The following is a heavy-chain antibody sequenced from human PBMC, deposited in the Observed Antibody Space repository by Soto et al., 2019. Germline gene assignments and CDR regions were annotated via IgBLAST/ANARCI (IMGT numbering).Heavy chain of an antibody. Sequence: EVQLVESGGGLVQPGGSLRLSCAASGFTFSSYWMSWVRQAPGKVLEWVANIKQDGSEKYYVDSVKGRFTISRDNAKNSLYLQMNSLRAEDTAVYYCARDPSSITVVRGVGYFDYWGQGTLVTVSS. CDR1: GFTFSSYW. J-gene: IGHJ4*02. CDR3: ARDPSSITVVRGVGYFDY. V-gene: IGHV3-7*01. CDR2: IKQDGSEK. D-gene: IGHD3-10*01.